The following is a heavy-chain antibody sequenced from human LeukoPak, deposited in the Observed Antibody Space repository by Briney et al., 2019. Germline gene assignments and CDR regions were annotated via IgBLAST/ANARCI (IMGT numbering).Heavy chain of an antibody. CDR1: GYTFISHG. CDR2: ISGFNGET. V-gene: IGHV1-18*01. D-gene: IGHD3-16*02. Sequence: GASVKVSCKTYGYTFISHGISWVRQAPGQGLEWMGWISGFNGETHYAQNLQGRVTMTTDTSTSTAYMELRSLRSDDTAVYYCARDPSNTSGRYTYFDYWGQGTLVTVSS. CDR3: ARDPSNTSGRYTYFDY. J-gene: IGHJ4*02.